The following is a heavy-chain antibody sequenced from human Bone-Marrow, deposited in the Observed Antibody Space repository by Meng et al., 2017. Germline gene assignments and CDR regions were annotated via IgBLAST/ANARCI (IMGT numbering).Heavy chain of an antibody. Sequence: QVQLQQSGAGLLKPSETLFLPCVVSGGSFSDYYWSWIRQPPGKGLEWIGEINHSGSTNYNPSLEGRATISVDTSQNNLSLRLSSVTAADSAVYYCARGPTTMAHDFDYWGQGTLVTVSS. CDR3: ARGPTTMAHDFDY. J-gene: IGHJ4*02. CDR2: INHSGST. V-gene: IGHV4-34*01. D-gene: IGHD4-11*01. CDR1: GGSFSDYY.